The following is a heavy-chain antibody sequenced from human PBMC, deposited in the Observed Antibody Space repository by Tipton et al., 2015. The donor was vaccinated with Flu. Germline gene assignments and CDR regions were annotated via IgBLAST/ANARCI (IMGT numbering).Heavy chain of an antibody. CDR3: ARLSYYDVDLKNFYFDY. J-gene: IGHJ4*02. V-gene: IGHV4-39*01. D-gene: IGHD3-10*02. CDR1: SGSIRSTNYF. CDR2: IYPSGTT. Sequence: LSLTCTASSGSIRSTNYFCAWIRQPPGKRLELIGSIYPSGTTYYNPSLKSRVTISVDTSKSQFSLMLRSVTAADTAVYYCARLSYYDVDLKNFYFDYWGQGALVTVSS.